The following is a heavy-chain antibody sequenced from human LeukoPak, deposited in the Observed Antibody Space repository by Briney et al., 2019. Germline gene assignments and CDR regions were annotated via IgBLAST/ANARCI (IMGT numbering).Heavy chain of an antibody. Sequence: PGGSLRLSCAPSQFSLGSFVMSWVRQAPGKGLEWVATIGKSQYYADSVKGRFTISKDISKNMMYLQMDSLGVDGTAIYYCAKGSNGDYDIWGQGTLVTVSS. V-gene: IGHV3-23*01. CDR1: QFSLGSFV. J-gene: IGHJ4*02. CDR2: IGKSQ. D-gene: IGHD4-17*01. CDR3: AKGSNGDYDI.